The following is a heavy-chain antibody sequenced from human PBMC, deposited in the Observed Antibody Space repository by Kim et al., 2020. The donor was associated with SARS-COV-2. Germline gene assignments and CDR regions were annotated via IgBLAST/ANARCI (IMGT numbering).Heavy chain of an antibody. CDR1: GGSISSYY. CDR2: IYYSGST. J-gene: IGHJ5*02. CDR3: ARRDRGSGSYHNWFDP. V-gene: IGHV4-59*08. Sequence: SETLSLTCTVSGGSISSYYWSWIRQPPGKGLEWIGYIYYSGSTNYNPSLKSRVTISVDTSKNQFSLKLSSVTAADTAVYYCARRDRGSGSYHNWFDPWGQGTLVTVSS. D-gene: IGHD3-10*01.